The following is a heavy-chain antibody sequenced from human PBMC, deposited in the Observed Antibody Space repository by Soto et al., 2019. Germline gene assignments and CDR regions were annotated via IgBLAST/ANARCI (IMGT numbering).Heavy chain of an antibody. D-gene: IGHD4-17*01. J-gene: IGHJ3*02. CDR2: IIPIFGTA. V-gene: IGHV1-69*06. Sequence: GASVKVSCKASGGTFSSYAISWVRQAPGQGLEWMGGIIPIFGTANYAQKFQGRVTITADKSTSTAYMELSSLRSEDTAVYYCASHGVYNVGRAFDIWGQGTMVTVSS. CDR3: ASHGVYNVGRAFDI. CDR1: GGTFSSYA.